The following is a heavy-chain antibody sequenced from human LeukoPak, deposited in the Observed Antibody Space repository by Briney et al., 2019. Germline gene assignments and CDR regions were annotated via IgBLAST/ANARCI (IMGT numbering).Heavy chain of an antibody. Sequence: SETLSLTCTVSGGSISSYYWSWIRQPPGKGLEWIGYIYYSGSTNYNPSLKSRVTISVDTSKNQFSLKLSSVPAADTAVYYCARSIAVAAEFDYWGQGTLVTVSS. V-gene: IGHV4-59*01. CDR2: IYYSGST. D-gene: IGHD6-19*01. CDR1: GGSISSYY. J-gene: IGHJ4*02. CDR3: ARSIAVAAEFDY.